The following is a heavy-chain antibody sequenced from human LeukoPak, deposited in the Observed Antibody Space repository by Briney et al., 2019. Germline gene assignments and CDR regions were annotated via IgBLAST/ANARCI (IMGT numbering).Heavy chain of an antibody. CDR3: AKEVAAGHDAFDI. V-gene: IGHV3-21*04. D-gene: IGHD6-13*01. CDR1: GFTFSNYS. Sequence: PGGSLRLSCAGSGFTFSNYSINWVRQAPGKGLVWVSSISPSSHYIYYADSVRGRFTISRDNARNSLYLQMDSLRAEDMALYYCAKEVAAGHDAFDIWGQGTMVTVSS. J-gene: IGHJ3*02. CDR2: ISPSSHYI.